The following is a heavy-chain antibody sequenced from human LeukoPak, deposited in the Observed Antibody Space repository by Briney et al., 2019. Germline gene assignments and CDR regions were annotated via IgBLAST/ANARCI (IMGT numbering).Heavy chain of an antibody. D-gene: IGHD6-19*01. CDR3: AREGSSEEFDY. Sequence: GGSLRLSCAASGFPFTPYTMNSIRQPPGKGREWVASMSTSGTYTYYADSVKGRFTVSRDNAKNSLYLQMNSLRAEDTAVYYCAREGSSEEFDYWGQGTLVTVSS. J-gene: IGHJ4*02. CDR2: MSTSGTYT. CDR1: GFPFTPYT. V-gene: IGHV3-21*01.